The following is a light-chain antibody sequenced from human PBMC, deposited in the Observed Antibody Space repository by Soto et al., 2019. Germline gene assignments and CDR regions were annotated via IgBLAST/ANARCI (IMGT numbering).Light chain of an antibody. CDR3: QQYGSSPQDT. CDR2: GAS. CDR1: QSVSSSY. V-gene: IGKV3-20*01. J-gene: IGKJ2*01. Sequence: EIVLTQSPGTLSLSPGERATLSCRASQSVSSSYLAWYQQKPGQAPRLLIYGASSRATGIPDRFSGSGSGIDFTLTISRLEPEDFAVYYCQQYGSSPQDTFGQGTKLEIK.